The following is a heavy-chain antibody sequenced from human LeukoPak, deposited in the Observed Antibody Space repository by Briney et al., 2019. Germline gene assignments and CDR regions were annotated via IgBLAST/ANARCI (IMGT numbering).Heavy chain of an antibody. Sequence: GGSLRLSCAASGFTFSNYGMHWVRQAPGRGLEWVTIIWYDGRNQYYTDSVKGRFTISRDNSKNTLYLQMNSLRAEDTAVYYCARDGNGDYSYYFDYWGQGTLVTVSS. V-gene: IGHV3-33*01. D-gene: IGHD4-17*01. J-gene: IGHJ4*02. CDR2: IWYDGRNQ. CDR1: GFTFSNYG. CDR3: ARDGNGDYSYYFDY.